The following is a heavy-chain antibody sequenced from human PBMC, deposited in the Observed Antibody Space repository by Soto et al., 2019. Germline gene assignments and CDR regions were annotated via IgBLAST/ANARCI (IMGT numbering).Heavy chain of an antibody. D-gene: IGHD3-10*01. Sequence: SQTPSLPLSLSRGRGPCQKASLELVREAPSRGLEWLGRTYYRSKWYNDYAVSVKSRITINPDTSKNQFSLQLNSVTPEDTAVYYCARAYYYGSGSPPRFDPWGQGTLVTVS. CDR2: TYYRSKWYN. CDR3: ARAYYYGSGSPPRFDP. CDR1: RGRGPCQKAS. J-gene: IGHJ5*02. V-gene: IGHV6-1*01.